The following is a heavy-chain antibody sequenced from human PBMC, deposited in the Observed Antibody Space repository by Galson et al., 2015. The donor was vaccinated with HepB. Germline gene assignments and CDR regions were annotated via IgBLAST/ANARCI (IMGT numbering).Heavy chain of an antibody. D-gene: IGHD3-9*01. CDR3: AREESRNFVWLYYDY. CDR1: RDPITRGIYY. V-gene: IGHV4-39*07. Sequence: TLSLTCTVSRDPITRGIYYWGWVRQAPGKGLEWLGSFFHSGTTFYNPSLESRVTISIDTSKNQFSLNLNSVTAADTAVYYCAREESRNFVWLYYDYWGPGILVTVAS. CDR2: FFHSGTT. J-gene: IGHJ4*02.